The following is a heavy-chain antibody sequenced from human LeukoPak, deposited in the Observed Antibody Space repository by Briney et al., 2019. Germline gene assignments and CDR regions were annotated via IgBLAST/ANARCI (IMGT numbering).Heavy chain of an antibody. Sequence: PSETLSLTCTVSGGSISSTNYYWGWIRQPPGKGLEWIGSIYYSGSTYYNPSLKSRVTISVDTSKNQFSLKLSSVTDADTAVYYCARTRPRHYYDSSGYYYSQRKVLYYFDYWGQGTLVTVSS. D-gene: IGHD3-22*01. V-gene: IGHV4-39*07. CDR2: IYYSGST. CDR3: ARTRPRHYYDSSGYYYSQRKVLYYFDY. CDR1: GGSISSTNYY. J-gene: IGHJ4*02.